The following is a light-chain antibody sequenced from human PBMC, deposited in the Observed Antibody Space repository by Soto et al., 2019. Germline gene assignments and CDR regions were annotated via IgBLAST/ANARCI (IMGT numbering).Light chain of an antibody. Sequence: IRMTQSPSSFSASTVDSVAITCLASQGIIRYLSWYQQQSGKPPRLVIYDSALRANGVPDRLGGSRSGTEFTLTINSLEPEDFAVYYCQQRNVWPPITFGQGTRLEIK. CDR3: QQRNVWPPIT. V-gene: IGKV1-8*01. J-gene: IGKJ5*01. CDR2: DSA. CDR1: QGIIRY.